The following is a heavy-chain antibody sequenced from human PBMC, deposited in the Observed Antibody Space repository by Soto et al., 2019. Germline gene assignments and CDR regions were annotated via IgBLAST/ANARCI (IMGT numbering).Heavy chain of an antibody. CDR2: IYYSGST. D-gene: IGHD3-22*01. J-gene: IGHJ3*02. V-gene: IGHV4-30-4*01. CDR3: ARQAASYDSSGFYPDTFDI. Sequence: PSETLSLTCTVSGGSVSSGDYYWSWIRQPPGKGLEWIGYIYYSGSTSHNPSLKSRLTISLDPSKNQFSLKLNSVTAADTAVYYCARQAASYDSSGFYPDTFDIWGQGTLVTVSS. CDR1: GGSVSSGDYY.